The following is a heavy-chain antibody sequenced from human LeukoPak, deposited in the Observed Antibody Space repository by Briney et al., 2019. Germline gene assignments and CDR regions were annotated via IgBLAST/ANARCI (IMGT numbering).Heavy chain of an antibody. Sequence: PGGSLRLSCAASGFTVSSNYMSWVRQPPGKGLEWVSVINSGGSTNYADSVKGRFTISRDNSRNTLYLQMSSLRAEDTAVYYCARDLFHGGRGPLVTVS. CDR1: GFTVSSNY. CDR2: INSGGST. CDR3: ARDLFH. V-gene: IGHV3-53*01. D-gene: IGHD2-21*01. J-gene: IGHJ4*02.